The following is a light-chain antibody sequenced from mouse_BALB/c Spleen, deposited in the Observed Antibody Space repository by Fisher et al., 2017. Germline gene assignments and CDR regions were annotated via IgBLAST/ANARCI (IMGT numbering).Light chain of an antibody. Sequence: IVLTQTPAIMSASLGEKVTITCSASSSVSYMYWYQQKSGTSPKPWIYEISKLASGVPARFSGSGSGTFYSLTISSVEAEDAADYYCHQWSSYRTFGGGTKLEIK. CDR3: HQWSSYRT. V-gene: IGKV4-80*01. J-gene: IGKJ1*01. CDR2: EIS. CDR1: SSVSY.